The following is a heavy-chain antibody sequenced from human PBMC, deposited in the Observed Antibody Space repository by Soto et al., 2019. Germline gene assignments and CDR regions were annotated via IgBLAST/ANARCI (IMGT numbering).Heavy chain of an antibody. J-gene: IGHJ4*02. D-gene: IGHD1-7*01. CDR2: ISAKSGNT. V-gene: IGHV1-18*04. CDR1: GYTFTTSG. CDR3: TRAGASDWNYVSTSS. Sequence: QLVQSGAEVKKPGASVKVSCKASGYTFTTSGFNWVRQAPGQVLEWMGWISAKSGNTNYAQKLQGRVTMTTDTSTSTVYMELKSLTSDDTAIYYCTRAGASDWNYVSTSSWGQGTLVTVSS.